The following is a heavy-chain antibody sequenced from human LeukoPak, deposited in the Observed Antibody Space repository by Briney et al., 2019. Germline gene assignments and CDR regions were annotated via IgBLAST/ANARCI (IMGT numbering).Heavy chain of an antibody. CDR1: GSTFTSDD. CDR2: MSPNSGNT. J-gene: IGHJ4*02. CDR3: VRTPPNWGADY. Sequence: ASVKVSCTASGSTFTSDDLNWVRQGTGPALEWMGWMSPNSGNTGYAQKFQGRVTMTRNTAISTAYMELSSLRSEDTAVYYCVRTPPNWGADYWGQGTLVTVSS. V-gene: IGHV1-8*01. D-gene: IGHD7-27*01.